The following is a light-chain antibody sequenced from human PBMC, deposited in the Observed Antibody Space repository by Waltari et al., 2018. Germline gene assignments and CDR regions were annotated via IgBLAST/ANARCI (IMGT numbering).Light chain of an antibody. J-gene: IGKJ2*01. CDR2: KAS. V-gene: IGKV1-5*03. CDR1: QSISYY. Sequence: DIQMTQSPSTLSASLGDRVTITCRASQSISYYLAWYQHKPGKAPKLLISKASILESGVPARFSGSGAGTECTLTISSLQPDDLATYFCQQYSSYSTFGQGTKLEIK. CDR3: QQYSSYST.